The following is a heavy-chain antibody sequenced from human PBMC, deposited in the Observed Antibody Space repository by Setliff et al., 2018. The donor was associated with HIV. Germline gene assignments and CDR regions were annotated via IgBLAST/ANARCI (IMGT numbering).Heavy chain of an antibody. V-gene: IGHV4-39*02. CDR3: AREATYYYDGSGYYYFDY. D-gene: IGHD3-22*01. CDR2: IFYGGNP. J-gene: IGHJ4*02. CDR1: GASIITDPHY. Sequence: SETLSLTCSVSGASIITDPHYWGWIRQSPGKGLEWIGNIFYGGNPHYSPSLKSRVTISMDTSRNQFSLKLTSMTAADTAVYYCAREATYYYDGSGYYYFDYWGRGTLVTVSS.